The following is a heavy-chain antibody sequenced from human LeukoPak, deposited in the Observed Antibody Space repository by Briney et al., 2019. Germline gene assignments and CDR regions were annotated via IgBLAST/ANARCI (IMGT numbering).Heavy chain of an antibody. J-gene: IGHJ4*02. V-gene: IGHV3-21*01. D-gene: IGHD3-16*02. Sequence: GGSLRLSCAASGFTFSSYSMNWVRQAPGKGLEWVSSISSSSSYIYYAVSVKGRFTISRDNAKNSLYLQMTSLRAEDTAVYYCARDPEAYDYVWGSYRYYDYWGQGTLVTVSS. CDR3: ARDPEAYDYVWGSYRYYDY. CDR2: ISSSSSYI. CDR1: GFTFSSYS.